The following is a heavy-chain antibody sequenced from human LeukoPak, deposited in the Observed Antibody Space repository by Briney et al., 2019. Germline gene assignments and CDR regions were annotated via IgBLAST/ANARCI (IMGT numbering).Heavy chain of an antibody. CDR3: ARSFVVLGGYGMDV. Sequence: GASVKVSCKASGYTFTGDYIHWVRQAPGQGLEWMGWINPSGGATNHAQTFQGRVTVTSDTSLSTAYMELSRLRSDDTAVYYCARSFVVLGGYGMDVWGQGTTVTVSS. CDR2: INPSGGAT. CDR1: GYTFTGDY. J-gene: IGHJ6*02. D-gene: IGHD3-16*01. V-gene: IGHV1-2*02.